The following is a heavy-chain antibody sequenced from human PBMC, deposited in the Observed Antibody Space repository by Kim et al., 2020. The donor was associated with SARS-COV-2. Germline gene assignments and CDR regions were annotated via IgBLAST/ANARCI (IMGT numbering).Heavy chain of an antibody. CDR2: INHSGST. CDR1: GGSFSGYY. J-gene: IGHJ6*02. Sequence: SETLSLTCAVYGGSFSGYYWSWIRQPPGKGLEWIGEINHSGSTNYNPSLKSRVTISVDTSKNQFSLKLSSVTAADTAVYYCARGEAAFWSGYYEYYYYGMDVWGQGTTVTVSS. V-gene: IGHV4-34*01. D-gene: IGHD3-3*01. CDR3: ARGEAAFWSGYYEYYYYGMDV.